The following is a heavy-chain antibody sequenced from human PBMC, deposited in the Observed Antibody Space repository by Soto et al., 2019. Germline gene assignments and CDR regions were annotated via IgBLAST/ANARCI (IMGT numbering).Heavy chain of an antibody. CDR3: AAGYCSSTSCYTGYYYYYGMDV. D-gene: IGHD2-2*01. Sequence: QVQLVQSGAEVKQPGSSVKVSCKASGGTFSSYAISWVRQAPGQGLEWMGGIIPIFGTANYAQKFQGRVTITADESTSTAYMELSSLRSEDTAVYYCAAGYCSSTSCYTGYYYYYGMDVWGQGTTVTVSS. CDR2: IIPIFGTA. V-gene: IGHV1-69*01. CDR1: GGTFSSYA. J-gene: IGHJ6*02.